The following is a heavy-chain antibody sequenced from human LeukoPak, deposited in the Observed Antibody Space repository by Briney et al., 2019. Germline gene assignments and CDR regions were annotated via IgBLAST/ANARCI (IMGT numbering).Heavy chain of an antibody. J-gene: IGHJ5*02. Sequence: ASVTVSCKASGGTFSSYAISWVRQAPGQGLEWMGGIIPIFGTANYAQKFQGRVTITADESTSTAYMELSSLRSEDTAVYYCARGSWSSSWYLGPNWFDPWGQGTLVTVSS. CDR2: IIPIFGTA. V-gene: IGHV1-69*13. CDR3: ARGSWSSSWYLGPNWFDP. CDR1: GGTFSSYA. D-gene: IGHD6-13*01.